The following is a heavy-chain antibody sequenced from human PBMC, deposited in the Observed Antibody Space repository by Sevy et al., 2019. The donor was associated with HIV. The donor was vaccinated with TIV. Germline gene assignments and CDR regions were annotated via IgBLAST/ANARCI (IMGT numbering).Heavy chain of an antibody. J-gene: IGHJ6*03. V-gene: IGHV3-72*01. D-gene: IGHD2-2*01. Sequence: GGSLRLSCAASGFTFGDSYMDWVRQAPGKGLEWVGRIRNKANSYNTEYACYLKGRFIISRDDSRNLLYLQMNSLNTEDTAVYYCGRCNGTARGWCSMDVWGKGTTVTVSS. CDR1: GFTFGDSY. CDR2: IRNKANSYNT. CDR3: GRCNGTARGWCSMDV.